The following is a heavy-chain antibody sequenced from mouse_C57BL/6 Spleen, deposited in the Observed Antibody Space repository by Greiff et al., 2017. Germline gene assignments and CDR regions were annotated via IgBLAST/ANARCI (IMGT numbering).Heavy chain of an antibody. Sequence: EVQLQQSGPELVKPGASVKISCKASGYTFTDYYMNWVKQSHGKSLEWIGDINPNNGGTSYNQKFKGKATLTVDKSSSTAYVELRSLTSEDSAVYYCARTYYGSSWSLDVWGTGTTVTVSS. J-gene: IGHJ1*03. V-gene: IGHV1-26*01. D-gene: IGHD1-1*01. CDR2: INPNNGGT. CDR3: ARTYYGSSWSLDV. CDR1: GYTFTDYY.